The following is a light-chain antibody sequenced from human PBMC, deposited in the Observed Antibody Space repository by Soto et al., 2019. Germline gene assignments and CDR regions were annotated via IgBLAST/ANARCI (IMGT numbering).Light chain of an antibody. CDR3: QHYNSYSEA. J-gene: IGKJ1*01. V-gene: IGKV1-5*03. Sequence: DIQMTQSPSTLSGSVGDRVTITCGASQTISSGLAWYQQKPGKAPKLLIYKAATLKSGVPSRFSGSGSGTEFTLTISSLQPDDFATYYCQHYNSYSEAFGQGTKVDIK. CDR2: KAA. CDR1: QTISSG.